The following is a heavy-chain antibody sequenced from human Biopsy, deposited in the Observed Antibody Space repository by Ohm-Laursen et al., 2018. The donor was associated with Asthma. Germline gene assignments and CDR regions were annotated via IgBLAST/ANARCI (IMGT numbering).Heavy chain of an antibody. CDR2: ISYDGSNK. D-gene: IGHD2-2*01. J-gene: IGHJ5*02. Sequence: SLRLSCAASGFSFSEFVMHWVRQAPGKGLEWVAVISYDGSNKYYADSVKGRFTISRDNSKNTLYLQMNSLRAEDTAVYYCARDEAVVVPAAIPGNWFDPWGQGTLVTVSS. CDR3: ARDEAVVVPAAIPGNWFDP. CDR1: GFSFSEFV. V-gene: IGHV3-30*03.